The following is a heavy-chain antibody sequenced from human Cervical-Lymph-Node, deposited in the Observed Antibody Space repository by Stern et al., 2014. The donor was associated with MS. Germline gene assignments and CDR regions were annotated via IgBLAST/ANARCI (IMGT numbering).Heavy chain of an antibody. V-gene: IGHV1-46*03. CDR1: AYTFTNYY. Sequence: VQLVQSGAEAKKPGASVKVSCKTSAYTFTNYYMHWVRQAPGQGLEWMGLINPRSGTPSYTQKFQGRVTMARDTSTSTVYMDLSSLRSDDTAVYYCATLCAPLSSSFDYWGQGTLVTVSS. D-gene: IGHD2-2*01. J-gene: IGHJ4*02. CDR3: ATLCAPLSSSFDY. CDR2: INPRSGTP.